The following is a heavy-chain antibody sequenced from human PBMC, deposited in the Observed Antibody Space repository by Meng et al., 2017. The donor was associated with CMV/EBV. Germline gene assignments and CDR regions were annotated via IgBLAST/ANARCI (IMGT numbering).Heavy chain of an antibody. CDR1: GGSISSGSYY. CDR2: IYTSGST. CDR3: ASVQGLGVS. Sequence: QVHLQESGPGLVKPSQNLSLTCTVVGGSISSGSYYWSWIRQPAGKGLEWIGRIYTSGSTNYNPSLKSRVTISVDTSKNQFSLKLSSVTAADTAVYYCASVQGLGVSWGQGTLVTASS. D-gene: IGHD3-10*01. J-gene: IGHJ4*02. V-gene: IGHV4-61*02.